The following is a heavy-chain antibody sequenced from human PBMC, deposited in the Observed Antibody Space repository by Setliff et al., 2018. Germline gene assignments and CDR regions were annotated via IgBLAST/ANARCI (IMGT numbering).Heavy chain of an antibody. CDR2: INPHASEK. D-gene: IGHD3-10*01. Sequence: LRLSCTATGFSYSNCWVSWVRQAPGKGLEWLASINPHASEKYYVDSVKGRFTITRDNAKNSLSLQMNSLRTEDTAVYYCFGAGTCSYWGQGTLVTVSS. V-gene: IGHV3-7*01. CDR1: GFSYSNCW. J-gene: IGHJ4*02. CDR3: FGAGTCSY.